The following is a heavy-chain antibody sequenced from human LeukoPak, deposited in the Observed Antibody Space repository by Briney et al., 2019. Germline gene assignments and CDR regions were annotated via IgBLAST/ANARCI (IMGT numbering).Heavy chain of an antibody. D-gene: IGHD5-18*01. CDR2: IYPGDSDT. Sequence: GGSLRLSCAASGFTFSSYWMSWVRQAPGKGLEWMGIIYPGDSDTRYSPSFQGQVTISADKSISTAYLQWSSLKASDTATYYCARLTWIQLWFDYWGQGTLVTVSS. CDR1: GFTFSSYW. CDR3: ARLTWIQLWFDY. J-gene: IGHJ4*02. V-gene: IGHV5-51*01.